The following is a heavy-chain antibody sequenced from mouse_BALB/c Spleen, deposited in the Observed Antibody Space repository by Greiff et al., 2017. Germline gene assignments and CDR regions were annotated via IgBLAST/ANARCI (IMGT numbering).Heavy chain of an antibody. CDR3: GRFYYYAMDY. CDR1: GYTFTDYA. J-gene: IGHJ4*01. V-gene: IGHV1S137*01. CDR2: ISTYYGDA. Sequence: VQLQQSGAELVRPGVSVKISCKGSGYTFTDYAMHWVKQSHAKSLEWIGVISTYYGDASYNQKFKGKATLTVDKSSSTAHMELLSLTSEDSAVYYCGRFYYYAMDYWGQGTSVTVSS.